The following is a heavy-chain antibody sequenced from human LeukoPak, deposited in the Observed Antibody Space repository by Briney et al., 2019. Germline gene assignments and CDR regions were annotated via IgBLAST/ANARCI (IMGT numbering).Heavy chain of an antibody. Sequence: ASVKVSCKTSGYTFTGYYMHWVRQAPGQGLEWMGWINPNSGGTNYAQKFQGRVTMTWDTSISTAYMELSRLRSDDTAVYYCARGGYYGSGSSSYWGQGTLVTVSS. J-gene: IGHJ4*02. CDR1: GYTFTGYY. V-gene: IGHV1-2*02. D-gene: IGHD3-10*01. CDR3: ARGGYYGSGSSSY. CDR2: INPNSGGT.